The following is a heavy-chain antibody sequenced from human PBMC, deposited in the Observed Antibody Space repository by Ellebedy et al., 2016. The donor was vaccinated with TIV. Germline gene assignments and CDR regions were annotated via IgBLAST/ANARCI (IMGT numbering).Heavy chain of an antibody. CDR2: IYSGGST. V-gene: IGHV3-66*01. D-gene: IGHD2-21*02. J-gene: IGHJ3*02. CDR3: ARGGAVTAERNACDI. CDR1: GFTFSDYH. Sequence: GESLKISCAASGFTFSDYHMHWVRQAPGKGLEWVSVIYSGGSTYYADSVKGRFTISRDNSKNTLYLQMNSLRAEDTAVYYCARGGAVTAERNACDIWGQGTLVTVSS.